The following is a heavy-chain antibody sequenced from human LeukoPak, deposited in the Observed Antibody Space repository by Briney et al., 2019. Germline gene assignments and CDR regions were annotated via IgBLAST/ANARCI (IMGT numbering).Heavy chain of an antibody. V-gene: IGHV3-74*01. D-gene: IGHD3-3*01. CDR1: GFTFSSYW. CDR2: INSDGSST. CDR3: ARASDFWSGYYSGDYPDY. Sequence: GGSLRLSCAASGFTFSSYWMHWVRQAPGKGLVWVSRINSDGSSTSYADSVKGRFTISGDNAKNTLYLQMNSLRAEDTAVYYCARASDFWSGYYSGDYPDYWGQGTLVTVSS. J-gene: IGHJ4*02.